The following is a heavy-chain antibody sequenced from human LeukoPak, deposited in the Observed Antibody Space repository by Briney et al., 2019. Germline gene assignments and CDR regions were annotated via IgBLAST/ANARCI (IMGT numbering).Heavy chain of an antibody. J-gene: IGHJ5*02. CDR2: ISSSSSYI. V-gene: IGHV3-21*04. Sequence: GGSLRLSCAASGFTFSSYSMNWVRQAPGKGLEWVSSISSSSSYIYYADSVKGRFTISRDNAKNSLYLQMNSLRAEDTALYYCARDGRYYDFWSGYYFSNWFDPWGQGTLVTVSS. D-gene: IGHD3-3*01. CDR1: GFTFSSYS. CDR3: ARDGRYYDFWSGYYFSNWFDP.